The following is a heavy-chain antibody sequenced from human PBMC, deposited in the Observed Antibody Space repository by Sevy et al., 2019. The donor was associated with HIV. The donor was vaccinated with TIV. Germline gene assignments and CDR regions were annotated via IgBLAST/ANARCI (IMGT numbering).Heavy chain of an antibody. CDR3: AKEGTDYSKYNWFDP. CDR2: VNPYGGST. D-gene: IGHD4-4*01. Sequence: ASVKVSCKASGYTFTSYYIHWVRQAPGQGLEWMGIVNPYGGSTSDAQKFQGRVTMTRDTSTSTVYMELSSLRSEDTAVYYCAKEGTDYSKYNWFDPWGQGTLVTVSS. J-gene: IGHJ5*02. V-gene: IGHV1-46*01. CDR1: GYTFTSYY.